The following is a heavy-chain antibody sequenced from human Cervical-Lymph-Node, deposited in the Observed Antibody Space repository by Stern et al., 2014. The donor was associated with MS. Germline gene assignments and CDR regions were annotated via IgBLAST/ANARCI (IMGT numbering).Heavy chain of an antibody. V-gene: IGHV1-69*01. CDR3: ARGELKEGLVRGMDV. Sequence: QVQLVQSGAEVKKPGSSVKVSCKASGGTFSSYAISWVRQAPGKGLEWMGGIIPILGTANYAQKVQGRVTITADESTSTAFMELSSLRSEDTAVYYCARGELKEGLVRGMDVWGQGPTVTVSS. D-gene: IGHD1-26*01. CDR2: IIPILGTA. J-gene: IGHJ6*02. CDR1: GGTFSSYA.